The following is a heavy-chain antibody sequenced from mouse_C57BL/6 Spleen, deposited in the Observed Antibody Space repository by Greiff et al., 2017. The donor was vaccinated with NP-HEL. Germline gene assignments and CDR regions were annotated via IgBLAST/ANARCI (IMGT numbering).Heavy chain of an antibody. Sequence: EVQLQQSGPELVKPGASVKMSCKASGYTFTDYNMHWVKQSHGKSLEWIGYINPNNGGTSYNQKFKGKATLTVNKSSSTAYMELRSLTSEDSAVYYCARWGDYDSYFDYWGQGTTLTVSS. D-gene: IGHD2-4*01. J-gene: IGHJ2*01. CDR3: ARWGDYDSYFDY. CDR1: GYTFTDYN. V-gene: IGHV1-22*01. CDR2: INPNNGGT.